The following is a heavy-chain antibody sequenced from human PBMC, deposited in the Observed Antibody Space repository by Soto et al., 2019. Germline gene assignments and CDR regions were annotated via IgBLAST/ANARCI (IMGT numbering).Heavy chain of an antibody. Sequence: QVQLQESGPGLVKPSQTLSLTCTVSGGSISSGGYYWSWIRQPPGKGLEWIGYIYYSGSTYYNPSLKSRVTISGGRSKNQFSLKLSAVTAGGTAVYYCARGGGVGRWGGGWFDPWGQGTLVTVSS. CDR3: ARGGGVGRWGGGWFDP. V-gene: IGHV4-31*03. J-gene: IGHJ5*02. CDR2: IYYSGST. D-gene: IGHD3-10*01. CDR1: GGSISSGGYY.